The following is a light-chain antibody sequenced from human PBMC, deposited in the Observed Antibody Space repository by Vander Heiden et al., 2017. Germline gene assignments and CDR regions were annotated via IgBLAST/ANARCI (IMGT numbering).Light chain of an antibody. CDR2: LGS. CDR3: MQALQTRT. CDR1: QSLLHSNGYNY. J-gene: IGKJ2*01. V-gene: IGKV2-28*01. Sequence: DIVMTQSPLSLPVTPGEPASISCRSSQSLLHSNGYNYLDWYLQKPGQSPQLLIYLGSNRASGVPDRFSGSGSGTDFTLKSSRGEAEDVGVYYCMQALQTRTFGQGTKLEIK.